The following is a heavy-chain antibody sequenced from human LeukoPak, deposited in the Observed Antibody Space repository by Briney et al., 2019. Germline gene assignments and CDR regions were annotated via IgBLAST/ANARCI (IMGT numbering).Heavy chain of an antibody. Sequence: ASVKVSCKASGYTFTSYGIRWVRQAPGQGLEWMGWISTYNGDTNYAQKLQGSVTMTTDTSTSTAYMELRSLRSDDTAVYYCARDHNWVVDYWGQGTLVTASS. D-gene: IGHD1-1*01. J-gene: IGHJ4*02. CDR1: GYTFTSYG. V-gene: IGHV1-18*01. CDR3: ARDHNWVVDY. CDR2: ISTYNGDT.